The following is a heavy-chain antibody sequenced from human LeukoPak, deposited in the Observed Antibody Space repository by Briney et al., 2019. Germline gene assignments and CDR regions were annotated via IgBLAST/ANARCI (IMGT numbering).Heavy chain of an antibody. CDR3: ARLRLSSSGWYQFFYY. D-gene: IGHD6-19*01. CDR2: IYPGDSDT. J-gene: IGHJ4*02. Sequence: GESLQISFKGSGYSFINYWVAWVRQMPGKGLEWMGIIYPGDSDTRYSPSFEGQVTMSADKSISTAYLQWSSLKASDTAIYYCARLRLSSSGWYQFFYYWGQGTLVTVSS. CDR1: GYSFINYW. V-gene: IGHV5-51*01.